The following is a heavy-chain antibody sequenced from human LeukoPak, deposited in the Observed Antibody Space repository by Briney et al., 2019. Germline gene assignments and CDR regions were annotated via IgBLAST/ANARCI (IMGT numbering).Heavy chain of an antibody. Sequence: SETLSLTCTVSGGSIRGYYWSWIRQPPGKGLEWIAYIYYTGSTDYNPSLKSRVTISVDTSKNQFSLRLTSVTAADTAVYFCARRAASGNGYYDYWGQGTLVTVSS. D-gene: IGHD5-24*01. V-gene: IGHV4-59*08. CDR1: GGSIRGYY. CDR3: ARRAASGNGYYDY. J-gene: IGHJ4*02. CDR2: IYYTGST.